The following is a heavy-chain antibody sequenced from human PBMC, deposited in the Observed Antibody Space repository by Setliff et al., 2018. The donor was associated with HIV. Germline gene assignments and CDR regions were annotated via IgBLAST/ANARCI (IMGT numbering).Heavy chain of an antibody. D-gene: IGHD5-18*01. Sequence: SVKVSCKASGGTFSNSAINWVRQAPGQGLEWMGGIIPMSGTTHFTQNFQGRVTFTADKSTTTAYMDLRRLRSEDTAVYYCAKSGEWLPYYFDYWGQGTLVTVSS. CDR2: IIPMSGTT. J-gene: IGHJ4*02. CDR3: AKSGEWLPYYFDY. CDR1: GGTFSNSA. V-gene: IGHV1-69*06.